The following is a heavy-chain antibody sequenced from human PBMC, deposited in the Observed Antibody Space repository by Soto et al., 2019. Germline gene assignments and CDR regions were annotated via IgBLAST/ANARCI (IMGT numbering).Heavy chain of an antibody. CDR3: AKAQGLDIVAYYYHYGMDV. D-gene: IGHD5-12*01. Sequence: GGSLRLSCAASGFTFSSYAMSWVRQAPGKGLEWVSAISGSGGSTYYADSVKGRFTISRDNSKNTLYLQMNSLRAEDTAVYYCAKAQGLDIVAYYYHYGMDVWGQGTTVTVSS. J-gene: IGHJ6*02. CDR1: GFTFSSYA. CDR2: ISGSGGST. V-gene: IGHV3-23*01.